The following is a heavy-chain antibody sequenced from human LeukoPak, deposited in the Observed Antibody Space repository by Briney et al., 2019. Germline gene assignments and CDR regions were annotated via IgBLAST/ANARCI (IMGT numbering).Heavy chain of an antibody. J-gene: IGHJ4*02. CDR3: ARGVPAPNTYYFDY. V-gene: IGHV4-59*01. Sequence: PSETLSLTCTVSGGSISSYYWSWIRQPPGKGLEWIGCIYYSGSTNYNPSLKSRVTISVDTSKNQFSLKLSSVTAADTAVYYCARGVPAPNTYYFDYWGQGTLVTVSS. CDR1: GGSISSYY. D-gene: IGHD2-2*01. CDR2: IYYSGST.